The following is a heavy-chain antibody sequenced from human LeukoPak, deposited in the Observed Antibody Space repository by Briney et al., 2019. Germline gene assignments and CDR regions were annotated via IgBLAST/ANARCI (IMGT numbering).Heavy chain of an antibody. CDR3: AAVSTTYYYYGMDV. CDR1: GFTVRNNY. CDR2: IYSGDST. D-gene: IGHD5/OR15-5a*01. J-gene: IGHJ6*02. V-gene: IGHV3-53*01. Sequence: GGSLRLSCAASGFTVRNNYMTWVRQAPGKGLEWVSIIYSGDSTSYADSVKGRFTISRDNSRNTLYLQMNSLRTGDTAVYYCAAVSTTYYYYGMDVWGQGTTVTVSS.